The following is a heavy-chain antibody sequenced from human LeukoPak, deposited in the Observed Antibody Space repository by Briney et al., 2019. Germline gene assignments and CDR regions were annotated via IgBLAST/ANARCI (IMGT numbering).Heavy chain of an antibody. D-gene: IGHD6-19*01. Sequence: ETLSLTCTVSGGSISSYYWNWIRQPAGKGLEWVANIKQDGSDIYYVDSVKGRFTISGDDAKNSLYLQMNSLRAEDTAVYYCARDSGWTRDYWGQGTLVTVSS. CDR1: GGSISSYY. J-gene: IGHJ4*02. CDR2: IKQDGSDI. CDR3: ARDSGWTRDY. V-gene: IGHV3-7*01.